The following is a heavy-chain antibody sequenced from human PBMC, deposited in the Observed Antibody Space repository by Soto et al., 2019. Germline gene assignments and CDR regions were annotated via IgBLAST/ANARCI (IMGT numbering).Heavy chain of an antibody. J-gene: IGHJ4*02. V-gene: IGHV4-59*08. Sequence: SETLSLTCTVSGGSISSYYWSWIRQPPGKGLEWIGYIYYSGSTNYNPSLKSRVTISVDTSKNQFSLKLSSVTAADTAVYYCARHVSDYIWGSYRYPSPFDYWGQGTLVTVSS. CDR1: GGSISSYY. CDR3: ARHVSDYIWGSYRYPSPFDY. CDR2: IYYSGST. D-gene: IGHD3-16*02.